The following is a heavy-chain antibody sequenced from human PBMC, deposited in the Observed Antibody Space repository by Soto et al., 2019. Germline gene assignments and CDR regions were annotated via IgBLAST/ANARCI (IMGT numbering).Heavy chain of an antibody. V-gene: IGHV1-69*04. CDR2: IIPILGIA. CDR3: ARDRVEMATIRAFDI. CDR1: GGTFSSYT. Sequence: SVKVSCKASGGTFSSYTISWVRQAPGQGLEWMGRIIPILGIANYAQKFQGRVTITADKSTSTAYMELSSLRSEDTAVYYCARDRVEMATIRAFDIWGQGTMVTV. J-gene: IGHJ3*02. D-gene: IGHD5-12*01.